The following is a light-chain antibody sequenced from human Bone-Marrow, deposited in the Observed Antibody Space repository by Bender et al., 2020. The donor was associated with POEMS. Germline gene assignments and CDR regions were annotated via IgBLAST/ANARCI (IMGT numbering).Light chain of an antibody. CDR2: QGT. CDR1: KLGDKY. CDR3: QSWDTSISYV. J-gene: IGLJ1*01. V-gene: IGLV3-1*01. Sequence: SYELTQPPSVSVSPGQTASISCSGDKLGDKYAWWYQQKPGQSPVLVIYQGTKRPSGIPERFSGSNSGNPATLTISGTQAMDEADYYCQSWDTSISYVFGTGTKVTVL.